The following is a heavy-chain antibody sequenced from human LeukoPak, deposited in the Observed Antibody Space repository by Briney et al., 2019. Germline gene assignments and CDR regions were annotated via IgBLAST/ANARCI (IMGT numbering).Heavy chain of an antibody. CDR2: ISYDGSNK. CDR1: GFTFSSYA. D-gene: IGHD6-19*01. CDR3: ARDQGVAVALIYQFDY. J-gene: IGHJ4*02. Sequence: PGGSLRLSCAASGFTFSSYAMHWVRQAPGKGLEWVAVISYDGSNKHYAESVKGRFTISRDNSKNTLYLQMNSLRAEDTAVYFCARDQGVAVALIYQFDYWGQGTLVTVSS. V-gene: IGHV3-30-3*01.